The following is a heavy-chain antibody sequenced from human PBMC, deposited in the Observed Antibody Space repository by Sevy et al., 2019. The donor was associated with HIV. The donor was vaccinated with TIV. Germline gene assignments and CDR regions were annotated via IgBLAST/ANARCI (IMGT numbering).Heavy chain of an antibody. Sequence: ASVKVSCKASGYTFTSYDISWVRHAPGQGLEWMGWISDYNGNTNYAQKLQGRVTMTTDTSTSTAYMELRSLRSDDTAMYYCARLLTYYYGSVRYGPWYYFDYWGQGTLVTVSS. J-gene: IGHJ4*02. V-gene: IGHV1-18*04. CDR1: GYTFTSYD. CDR3: ARLLTYYYGSVRYGPWYYFDY. D-gene: IGHD3-10*01. CDR2: ISDYNGNT.